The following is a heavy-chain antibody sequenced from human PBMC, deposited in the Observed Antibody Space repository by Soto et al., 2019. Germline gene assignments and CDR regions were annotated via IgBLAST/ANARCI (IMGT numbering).Heavy chain of an antibody. Sequence: GGSLRLSCAASGFTFSSYWMSWVRQAPGKGLEWVANIKQDGSEKYYVDSVKGRFTISRDNAKNSLYLQMNSLRAEDRAVYYCARGYNGSGCYFDYWGQGTLVTVSS. CDR2: IKQDGSEK. CDR3: ARGYNGSGCYFDY. J-gene: IGHJ4*01. V-gene: IGHV3-7*01. CDR1: GFTFSSYW. D-gene: IGHD3-10*01.